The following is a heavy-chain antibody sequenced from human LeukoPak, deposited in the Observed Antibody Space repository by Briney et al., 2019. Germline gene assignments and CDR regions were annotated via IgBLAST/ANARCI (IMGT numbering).Heavy chain of an antibody. CDR2: IYHSGST. V-gene: IGHV4-4*02. Sequence: SGTLSHTCAVSGGSISSSNWWSWVRQPPGKGLEWIGEIYHSGSTNYNPSLKSRVTISVDKSKNQFSLKLSSVTAADTAVYYCARWDCSSTSCYSVYWGQGTLVTVSS. J-gene: IGHJ4*02. D-gene: IGHD2-2*01. CDR3: ARWDCSSTSCYSVY. CDR1: GGSISSSNW.